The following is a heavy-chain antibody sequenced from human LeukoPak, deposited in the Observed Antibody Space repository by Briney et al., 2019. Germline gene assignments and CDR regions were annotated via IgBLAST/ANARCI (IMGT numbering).Heavy chain of an antibody. J-gene: IGHJ4*02. CDR3: ARVSTGWGDY. CDR1: GFTFSCYY. Sequence: GRSLRLSCAADGFTFSCYYMSWISQAPGEGLEWVSYISSSGSTIYYADSVKGRFTISRDNAKNSLYLQMNSLRAEDTAVYYCARVSTGWGDYWGQGTLVTVSS. V-gene: IGHV3-11*01. CDR2: ISSSGSTI. D-gene: IGHD7-27*01.